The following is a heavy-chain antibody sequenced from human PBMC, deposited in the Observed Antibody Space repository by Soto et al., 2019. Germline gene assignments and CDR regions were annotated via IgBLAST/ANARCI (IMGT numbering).Heavy chain of an antibody. D-gene: IGHD1-1*01. CDR2: ISSSSSYI. CDR3: ERVGLDRHAFDI. J-gene: IGHJ3*02. CDR1: GFTFSSYS. Sequence: EVQLVESGGGLVKPGGSLRLSCAASGFTFSSYSMNWVRQAPGKGLEWVSSISSSSSYIYYADSVKGRFTISRDNAKNSLYLQMNSLRAEDTAVYYCERVGLDRHAFDIWGQGTMVTVSS. V-gene: IGHV3-21*01.